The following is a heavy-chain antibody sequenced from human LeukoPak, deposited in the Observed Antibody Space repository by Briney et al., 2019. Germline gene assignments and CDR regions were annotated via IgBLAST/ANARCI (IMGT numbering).Heavy chain of an antibody. Sequence: SETLSLTCTVSGGSNSSYYWTWIQQSAGKGLEWIGRINTSGSTNYNPSLRSRVTMSVNTSKNQFSLNLTSVTAADTAVYSCAREGGDPRWLDPWGQGTLVTVSS. CDR2: INTSGST. CDR1: GGSNSSYY. CDR3: AREGGDPRWLDP. V-gene: IGHV4-4*07. J-gene: IGHJ5*02. D-gene: IGHD6-25*01.